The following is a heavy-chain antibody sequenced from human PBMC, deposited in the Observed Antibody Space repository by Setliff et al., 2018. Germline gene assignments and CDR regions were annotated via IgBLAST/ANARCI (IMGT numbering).Heavy chain of an antibody. Sequence: GSLRLSCAASGFTFNSYSMNWVRQAPEKGLEWIGFVFYSGDTRYNPSLKSRVTMSVDTSMNQFSLNLNSVTAADTAVYYCARDRTYYASGTYTRWFDYWGQGTLVTVS. J-gene: IGHJ4*02. CDR2: VFYSGDT. CDR1: GFTFNSYS. V-gene: IGHV4-59*01. CDR3: ARDRTYYASGTYTRWFDY. D-gene: IGHD3-10*01.